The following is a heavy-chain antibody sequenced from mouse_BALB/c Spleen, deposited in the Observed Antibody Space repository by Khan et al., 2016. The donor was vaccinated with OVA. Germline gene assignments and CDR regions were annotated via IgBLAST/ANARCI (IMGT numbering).Heavy chain of an antibody. D-gene: IGHD2-10*01. CDR3: TRPSYYGNPWFTY. V-gene: IGHV5-9*02. Sequence: EVQLQESGGGLVKPGGSLKLSCEVSGFAFNSHDMSWVRQTPEKRLEWVATISSTGTYTYYPDSVKGRFTISSDTARNTLYLQMSSLRSEDTALYYCTRPSYYGNPWFTYWGQGTLVTVSA. CDR1: GFAFNSHD. J-gene: IGHJ3*01. CDR2: ISSTGTYT.